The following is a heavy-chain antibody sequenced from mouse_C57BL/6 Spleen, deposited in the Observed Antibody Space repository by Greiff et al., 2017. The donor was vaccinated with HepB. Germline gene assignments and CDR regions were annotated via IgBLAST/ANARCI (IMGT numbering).Heavy chain of an antibody. D-gene: IGHD2-4*01. CDR1: GYTFTSYG. CDR3: ARARGLRQEGYFDY. J-gene: IGHJ2*01. V-gene: IGHV1-81*01. Sequence: QVQLQQSGAELARPGASVKLSCKASGYTFTSYGISWVKQRTGQGLEWIGEIYPRSGNTYYNEKFKGKATLTADKSSSTAYMELRSLTSEDSAVYVCARARGLRQEGYFDYWGQGTTLTVSS. CDR2: IYPRSGNT.